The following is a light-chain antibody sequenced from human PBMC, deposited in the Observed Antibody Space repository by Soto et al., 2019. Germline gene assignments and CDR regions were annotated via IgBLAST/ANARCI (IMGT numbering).Light chain of an antibody. Sequence: DIQMTQSPSSLSASVGDRVTITCRASQSISSYLNWYQQKPGKAPKLLIYAASSLQSGVPSRFSGSGSGTDFTLTISSLQPEDFATYFCQQAYIRPWTFGQGTKVDIK. CDR1: QSISSY. V-gene: IGKV1-39*01. J-gene: IGKJ1*01. CDR2: AAS. CDR3: QQAYIRPWT.